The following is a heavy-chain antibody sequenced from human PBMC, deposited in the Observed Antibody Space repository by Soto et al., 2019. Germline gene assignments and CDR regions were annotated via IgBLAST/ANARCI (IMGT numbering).Heavy chain of an antibody. D-gene: IGHD6-25*01. V-gene: IGHV3-43*01. J-gene: IGHJ6*02. CDR2: ISWDGGST. CDR1: GFTCDDYT. CDR3: AKDIEAEPLVYYGMDV. Sequence: GGSLRLSCAASGFTCDDYTIHWVRQDPGKGLGWVSLISWDGGSTYYADSVKGRFTISSDNSKNSLYLQMNSLRTEDTALYYCAKDIEAEPLVYYGMDVWGQGTTVTVSS.